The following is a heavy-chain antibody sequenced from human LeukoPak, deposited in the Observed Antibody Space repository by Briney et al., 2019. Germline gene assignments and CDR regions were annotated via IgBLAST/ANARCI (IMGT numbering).Heavy chain of an antibody. V-gene: IGHV3-48*04. J-gene: IGHJ3*02. D-gene: IGHD2-15*01. Sequence: GGSLRLSCAASGFTFSSYAMSWVRQAPGKGLDWVSYISSSSRTIYYAESVKGRFTISRDNAKNSLYLQMNSLRAEDTAVYYCARLYCSGGSCYSGDAFDIWGQGTMVTVSS. CDR2: ISSSSRTI. CDR1: GFTFSSYA. CDR3: ARLYCSGGSCYSGDAFDI.